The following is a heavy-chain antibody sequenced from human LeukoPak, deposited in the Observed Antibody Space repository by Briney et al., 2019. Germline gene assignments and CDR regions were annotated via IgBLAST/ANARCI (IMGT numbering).Heavy chain of an antibody. CDR3: AKDRNPVLRYFDWLIDY. CDR2: IRSKANSYAT. V-gene: IGHV3-73*01. Sequence: GGSLRLSCAASGFTFSGSAIHWVRQASGKGLEWVGRIRSKANSYATAYAASVKGRFTISRDDSKNTAYLQMNSLKTEDTAVYYCAKDRNPVLRYFDWLIDYWGQGTLVTVSS. J-gene: IGHJ4*02. D-gene: IGHD3-9*01. CDR1: GFTFSGSA.